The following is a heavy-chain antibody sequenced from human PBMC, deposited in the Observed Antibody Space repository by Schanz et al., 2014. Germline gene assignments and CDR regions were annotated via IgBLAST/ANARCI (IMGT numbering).Heavy chain of an antibody. CDR1: GFTFSTYW. D-gene: IGHD4-17*01. CDR3: VRDTDYHFDY. Sequence: EVQLVESGGGLVQPGGSLSLSCAASGFTFSTYWMSWVRQAPGKGLEWVANIKQDESERSYVDSVKGRFTISRDNAKNSLYLQMNSLRAEDTAVYYCVRDTDYHFDYWGQGTLVTVSS. J-gene: IGHJ4*03. V-gene: IGHV3-7*01. CDR2: IKQDESER.